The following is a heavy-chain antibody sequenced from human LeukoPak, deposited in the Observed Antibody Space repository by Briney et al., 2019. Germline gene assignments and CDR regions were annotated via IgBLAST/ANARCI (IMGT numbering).Heavy chain of an antibody. Sequence: KSSETLSLTCTVSGYSISSGYYWGWIRQPPGKGLEWIGSIYYSGSTYYNPSLKSRVTISVDTSKNQFSLKLSSVTAADTAVYYCARGPGSWYHYSWFDPWGQGTLVTVSS. CDR1: GYSISSGYY. J-gene: IGHJ5*02. CDR3: ARGPGSWYHYSWFDP. D-gene: IGHD6-13*01. CDR2: IYYSGST. V-gene: IGHV4-38-2*02.